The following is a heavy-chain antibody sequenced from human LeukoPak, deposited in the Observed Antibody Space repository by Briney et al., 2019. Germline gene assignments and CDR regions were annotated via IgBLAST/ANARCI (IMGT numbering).Heavy chain of an antibody. CDR2: ISGSGGST. CDR1: GFTFSSYA. Sequence: GGSLRLSCAASGFTFSSYAMSWVRQAPGKGLEWVSAISGSGGSTYYADSVKGRFTISRDNSKNTLYLQMNSLRDEDTAVYYCAVSSGYVFDYWGQGTLVTVSS. CDR3: AVSSGYVFDY. J-gene: IGHJ4*02. D-gene: IGHD3-22*01. V-gene: IGHV3-23*01.